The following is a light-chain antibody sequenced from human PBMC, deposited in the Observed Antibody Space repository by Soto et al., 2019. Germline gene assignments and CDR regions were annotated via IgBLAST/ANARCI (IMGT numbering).Light chain of an antibody. CDR2: DAS. Sequence: EIVLTQSPGTLSLSPGERATLSCRASQSVSSYLAWYQQKPGQAPRLLIYDASNRATGIPARFSGSGSGTDFTLTISSLEPEDFAVYYCQQSSNWPPAITFGQGTRLEIK. CDR3: QQSSNWPPAIT. V-gene: IGKV3-11*01. CDR1: QSVSSY. J-gene: IGKJ5*01.